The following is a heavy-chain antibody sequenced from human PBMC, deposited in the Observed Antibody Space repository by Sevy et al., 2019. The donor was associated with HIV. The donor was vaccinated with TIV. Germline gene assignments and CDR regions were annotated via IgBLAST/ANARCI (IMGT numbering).Heavy chain of an antibody. CDR1: GFTFSNFE. Sequence: GGSLRLSCAASGFTFSNFEMNWVRQAPGKGLEWISYITSSGSTKYYADSVQGRFTISRDNAKNSLFLQMNSLRAEDKAVYYCTRATYNYDSSGPYYFDYWGQGTLVTVSS. CDR2: ITSSGSTK. V-gene: IGHV3-48*03. D-gene: IGHD3-22*01. J-gene: IGHJ4*02. CDR3: TRATYNYDSSGPYYFDY.